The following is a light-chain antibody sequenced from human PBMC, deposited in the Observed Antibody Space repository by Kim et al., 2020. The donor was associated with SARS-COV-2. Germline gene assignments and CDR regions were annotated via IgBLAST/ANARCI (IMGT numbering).Light chain of an antibody. CDR3: SSYGGTYYV. Sequence: QSALTQPASVSGSPGQSNTIFCNGTSRDVGRYSLVSWYQQHPGKVPKLIIFEVNKWPSGVSTRFSGSKSDNTASLTISGLLPEDEADYYCSSYGGTYYVFGSGTKVTVL. J-gene: IGLJ1*01. V-gene: IGLV2-23*02. CDR2: EVN. CDR1: SRDVGRYSL.